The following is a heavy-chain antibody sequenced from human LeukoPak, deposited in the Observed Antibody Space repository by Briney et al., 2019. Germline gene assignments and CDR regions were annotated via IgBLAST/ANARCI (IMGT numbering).Heavy chain of an antibody. CDR3: ARDGQWYCSGGSCYSNWFDP. V-gene: IGHV1-69*13. J-gene: IGHJ5*02. CDR1: GGTFSSYA. Sequence: GASVKVSCKASGGTFSSYAISWVRQAPGQGLEWMGGIIPIFGTANYAQKFQGRVTITADESTSTAHMELSSLRSEDTAVYYCARDGQWYCSGGSCYSNWFDPWGQGTLVTVSS. CDR2: IIPIFGTA. D-gene: IGHD2-15*01.